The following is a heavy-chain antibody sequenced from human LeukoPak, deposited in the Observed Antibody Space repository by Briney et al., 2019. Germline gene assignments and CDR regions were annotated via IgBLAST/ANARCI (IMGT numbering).Heavy chain of an antibody. CDR1: GYTFTSYG. J-gene: IGHJ5*02. CDR3: ARDLYDFWSGSSLNWFDP. V-gene: IGHV1-18*01. Sequence: ASVKVSCKASGYTFTSYGISWVRQAPGQGLEWMGWISAYNGNTNYAQKLQGRVTMTTDTSTSTAYMELRSLRSDDTAVYYCARDLYDFWSGSSLNWFDPWGQGTLVTVSS. D-gene: IGHD3-3*01. CDR2: ISAYNGNT.